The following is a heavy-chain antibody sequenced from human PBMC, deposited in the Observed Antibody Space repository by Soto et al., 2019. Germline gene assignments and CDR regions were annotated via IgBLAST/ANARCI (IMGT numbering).Heavy chain of an antibody. D-gene: IGHD2-2*01. CDR1: GGSISSYY. V-gene: IGHV4-59*01. CDR3: ARQVEMASRIDY. CDR2: IYYSGST. J-gene: IGHJ4*02. Sequence: LSLTCTVSGGSISSYYWSWIRQPPGKGLEWIGYIYYSGSTNYNPSLKSRVTISVDTSKNQFSLKLSSVTAADTAVYYCARQVEMASRIDYWGQGTLVTVS.